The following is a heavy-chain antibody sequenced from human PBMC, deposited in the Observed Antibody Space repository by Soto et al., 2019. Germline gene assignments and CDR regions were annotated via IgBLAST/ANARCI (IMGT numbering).Heavy chain of an antibody. CDR3: ARVGYHDGSGYNAFNI. V-gene: IGHV4-31*03. J-gene: IGHJ3*02. CDR1: GGSISSSSYY. Sequence: PSETLSLTCTVSGGSISSSSYYWSWIRQHPGKGLEWIGYIYYSGSTYYNPSLKSRVTISVDTSKNQFSLKLSSVTAADTAVYYCARVGYHDGSGYNAFNIWGLGTMVTVSS. CDR2: IYYSGST. D-gene: IGHD3-22*01.